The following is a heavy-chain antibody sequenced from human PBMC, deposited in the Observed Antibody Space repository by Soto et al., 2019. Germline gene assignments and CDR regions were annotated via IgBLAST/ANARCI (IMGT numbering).Heavy chain of an antibody. CDR3: TTVSVEGV. Sequence: EVQLVESGGGLVKPGGSLRLSCAASGFSFSNAWMNWVRQVPGKGLEWVGRIKRKIDGEAPDYAAPVKGRFTVLRDDSKSALYLQMNSLKGDDTAVYYCTTVSVEGVWGQGTTVTVS. D-gene: IGHD2-15*01. V-gene: IGHV3-15*07. CDR1: GFSFSNAW. J-gene: IGHJ6*02. CDR2: IKRKIDGEAP.